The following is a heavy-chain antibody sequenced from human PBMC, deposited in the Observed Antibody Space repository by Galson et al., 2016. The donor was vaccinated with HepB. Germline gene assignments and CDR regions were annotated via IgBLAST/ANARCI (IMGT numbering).Heavy chain of an antibody. CDR3: ARSVVPKVVDWFDP. CDR1: GDSVSSNSAA. Sequence: CAISGDSVSSNSAAWNWIRQSPSRGLEWLGRTYYRSKWYNNYAVSVRSRITITPDTSKNQFSLQVNSVTPEDTAVYFCARSVVPKVVDWFDPWGQGTLVTVSS. CDR2: TYYRSKWYN. J-gene: IGHJ5*02. V-gene: IGHV6-1*01. D-gene: IGHD5-12*01.